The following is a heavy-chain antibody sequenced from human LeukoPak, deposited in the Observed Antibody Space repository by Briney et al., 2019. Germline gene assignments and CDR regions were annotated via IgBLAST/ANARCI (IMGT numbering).Heavy chain of an antibody. V-gene: IGHV4-4*07. CDR1: GGSISSYY. CDR2: IYTSGST. J-gene: IGHJ4*02. CDR3: ARGSRYSSSWYFDY. D-gene: IGHD6-13*01. Sequence: PSETLSLTCTVSGGSISSYYWSWIRQPAGKGLEWIGRIYTSGSTNYNPSLKSRVTMSVDTSKNQFSLKLSSVTAADTAVYYCARGSRYSSSWYFDYLGQGTLVTVSS.